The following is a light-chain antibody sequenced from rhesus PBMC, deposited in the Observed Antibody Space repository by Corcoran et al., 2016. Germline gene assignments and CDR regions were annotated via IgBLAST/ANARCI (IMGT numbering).Light chain of an antibody. CDR2: EVT. Sequence: QAAPTQSPSVSGSTGQSVTISCTGTSSDIGYYNAVSWYQQHPGKAPKVMIYEVTKRPSGVTDRFSGSKSGNTASLPISGLQAEDEAYFYFCSYAGTGTFIFGDGTRLTV. CDR1: SSDIGYYNA. CDR3: CSYAGTGTFI. V-gene: IGLV2-19*02. J-gene: IGLJ1*01.